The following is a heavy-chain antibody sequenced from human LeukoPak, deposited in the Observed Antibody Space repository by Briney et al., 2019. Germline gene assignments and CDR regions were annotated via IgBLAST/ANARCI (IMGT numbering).Heavy chain of an antibody. CDR3: ARYKGYGDPGHSYWYFDL. V-gene: IGHV4-59*01. CDR2: IYYSGST. Sequence: KPSETLSLTCTVSGGSISSYYWSWIRQPPGKGLEWIGYIYYSGSTNYNPSLKSRVTISVDTSKNQFSLKLSSVTAADAAVYYCARYKGYGDPGHSYWYFDLWGRGTLVTVSS. J-gene: IGHJ2*01. D-gene: IGHD4-17*01. CDR1: GGSISSYY.